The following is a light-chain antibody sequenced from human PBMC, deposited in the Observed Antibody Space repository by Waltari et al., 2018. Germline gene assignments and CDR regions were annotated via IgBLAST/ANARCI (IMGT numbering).Light chain of an antibody. CDR3: QQYNEWPYT. CDR1: KSVSNN. CDR2: AAS. Sequence: MTQSPATLSVSPGERASLSCRASKSVSNNLAWYQQKPSQATRLLFYAASSRGTGVPGRFSGGGSWKDFTLTISSLQSEDCAVYYCQQYNEWPYTCGQGTKVDIK. V-gene: IGKV3-15*01. J-gene: IGKJ2*01.